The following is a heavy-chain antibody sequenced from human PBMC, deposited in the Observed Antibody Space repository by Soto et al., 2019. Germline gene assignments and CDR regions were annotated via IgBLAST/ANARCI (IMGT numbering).Heavy chain of an antibody. Sequence: QVQLVQSGAEVKKPGASVKVSCKASGYTFSSYGISWVRRPPGQGVEWMGWISTYNGITNYAPKLQDRVTMTTYTSTSTAYMELRSLRSDDTAVYFCARGGVPATYDYYYMDVWGKGTTVTVSS. CDR1: GYTFSSYG. CDR2: ISTYNGIT. J-gene: IGHJ6*03. D-gene: IGHD3-3*01. V-gene: IGHV1-18*01. CDR3: ARGGVPATYDYYYMDV.